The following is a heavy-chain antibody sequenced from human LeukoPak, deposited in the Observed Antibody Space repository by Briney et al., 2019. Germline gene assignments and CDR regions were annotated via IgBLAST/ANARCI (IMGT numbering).Heavy chain of an antibody. CDR1: GYTFTNYG. V-gene: IGHV1-18*01. CDR2: ISAYSGNT. Sequence: ASVKVSCKASGYTFTNYGIFWVRQAPGQGLEWMGWISAYSGNTNYAQKLQGKVTMTTETSTSTAYMELESLRSDDTAVYYCAISQGSYYDTSGYLGGDYWGQGTLVTVSS. J-gene: IGHJ4*02. CDR3: AISQGSYYDTSGYLGGDY. D-gene: IGHD3-22*01.